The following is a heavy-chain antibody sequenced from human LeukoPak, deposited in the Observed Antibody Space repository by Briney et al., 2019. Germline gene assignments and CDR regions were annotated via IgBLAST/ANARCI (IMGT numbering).Heavy chain of an antibody. Sequence: PGGSLRLSCAASRFTFSSYAMHWVRQAPGKGLEWVADISFDGSNKFYAEFVKGRFTISRDNSKNTLYLQMNSLRAEDTAVYYCARGTKTVTPPDYWGQGTLVSVSS. V-gene: IGHV3-30*03. CDR3: ARGTKTVTPPDY. CDR1: RFTFSSYA. J-gene: IGHJ4*02. D-gene: IGHD3-16*02. CDR2: ISFDGSNK.